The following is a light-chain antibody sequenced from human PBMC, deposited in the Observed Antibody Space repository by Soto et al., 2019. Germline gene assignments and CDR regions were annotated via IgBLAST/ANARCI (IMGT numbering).Light chain of an antibody. CDR3: GTWESYLSVGV. CDR1: SSDVGGYNY. CDR2: EVN. Sequence: QSVLTQPASVSGSPGQSITISCTGTSSDVGGYNYVSWYQQHPGKAPKLMIYEVNKRPSEVSNRFSGSRSGNTASLTISGLQPEDEADYYCGTWESYLSVGVFGGGTKLTVL. V-gene: IGLV2-14*01. J-gene: IGLJ3*02.